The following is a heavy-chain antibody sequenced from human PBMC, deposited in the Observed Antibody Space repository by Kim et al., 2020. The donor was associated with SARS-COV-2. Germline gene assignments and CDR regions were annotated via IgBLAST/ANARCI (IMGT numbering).Heavy chain of an antibody. CDR1: GGTFSSYA. CDR3: ARDSDCSSTSCYSWFDP. V-gene: IGHV1-69*13. Sequence: SVKVSCMASGGTFSSYAISWVRQAPGQGLEWMGGIIPIFGTANYAQKFQGRVTITADESTSTAYMELSSLRSEDTAVYYCARDSDCSSTSCYSWFDPWGQGTLVTVSS. D-gene: IGHD2-2*02. J-gene: IGHJ5*02. CDR2: IIPIFGTA.